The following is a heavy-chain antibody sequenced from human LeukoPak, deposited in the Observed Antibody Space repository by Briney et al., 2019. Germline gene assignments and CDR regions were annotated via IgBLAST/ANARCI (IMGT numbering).Heavy chain of an antibody. Sequence: GASVKVSCKASGYTFTSYGISWVRQAPGQGLEWMGWISAYNGNTNYAQELQGRVTMTTDTSTSTAYMELRSLRSDDTAVYYCARGRVLSSSWYTSRYDYYYYMDVWGKGTTVTVSS. V-gene: IGHV1-18*01. CDR3: ARGRVLSSSWYTSRYDYYYYMDV. CDR1: GYTFTSYG. D-gene: IGHD6-13*01. CDR2: ISAYNGNT. J-gene: IGHJ6*03.